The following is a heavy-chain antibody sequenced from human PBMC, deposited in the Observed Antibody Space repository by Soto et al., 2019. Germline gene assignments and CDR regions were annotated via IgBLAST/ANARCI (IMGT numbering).Heavy chain of an antibody. D-gene: IGHD2-15*01. J-gene: IGHJ4*02. CDR1: GYTFTSYD. V-gene: IGHV1-8*01. CDR2: MNPNSGNT. CDR3: ARRRIGGKHFDY. Sequence: ASVKVSCKASGYTFTSYDINGVRQATGQGLEWMGWMNPNSGNTGYAQKFQGRVTMTRNTSISTAYMELSSLRSEDTAVYYCARRRIGGKHFDYWGQGTLVTVSS.